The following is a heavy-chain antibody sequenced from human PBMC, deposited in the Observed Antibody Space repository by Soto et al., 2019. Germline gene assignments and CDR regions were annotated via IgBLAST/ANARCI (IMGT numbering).Heavy chain of an antibody. D-gene: IGHD6-13*01. CDR2: ISSNGAGT. Sequence: GGSLRLSCSASGFIFSTYAMHWARQAPGKGLEYVSAISSNGAGTYYANSVEGRFTISRDNLKNIVYLQMSSLSAEDTGVYYCVKDMGKVAAGIRYPYGLDVWGPGTTVTVSS. CDR3: VKDMGKVAAGIRYPYGLDV. CDR1: GFIFSTYA. J-gene: IGHJ6*02. V-gene: IGHV3-64D*06.